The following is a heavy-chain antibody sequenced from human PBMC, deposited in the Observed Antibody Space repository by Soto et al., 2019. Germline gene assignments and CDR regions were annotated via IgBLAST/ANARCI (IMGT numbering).Heavy chain of an antibody. CDR2: INHSGST. J-gene: IGHJ4*02. Sequence: PSETLSLTCAFYGGSFSGYYWSCIRQPPGKGLEWIGEINHSGSTNYNPSLKSRVTISVDTSKNQFSLKLSSVTAADTAVYYCARVDAGYCSGRSCYTFDFCGQGTLAPVSS. D-gene: IGHD2-15*01. CDR1: GGSFSGYY. CDR3: ARVDAGYCSGRSCYTFDF. V-gene: IGHV4-34*01.